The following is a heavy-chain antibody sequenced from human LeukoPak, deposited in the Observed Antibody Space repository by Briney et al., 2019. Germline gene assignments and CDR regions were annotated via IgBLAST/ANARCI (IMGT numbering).Heavy chain of an antibody. V-gene: IGHV3-23*01. Sequence: GGSLRLSCAASGFTFSSYAMSWVRQAPGKGLEWVSAISGSGGSTYYADSVKGRFTISRDNAKNSLYLQMNSLRAEDTALYYCAKDGIAAAYYYYMDVWGKGTTVTVSS. CDR3: AKDGIAAAYYYYMDV. D-gene: IGHD6-13*01. CDR1: GFTFSSYA. J-gene: IGHJ6*03. CDR2: ISGSGGST.